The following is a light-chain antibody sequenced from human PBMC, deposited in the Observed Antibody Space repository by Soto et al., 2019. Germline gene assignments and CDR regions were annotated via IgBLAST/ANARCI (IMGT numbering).Light chain of an antibody. CDR3: QQSYSTPPT. CDR2: SAS. CDR1: QSISSY. J-gene: IGKJ1*01. Sequence: DIQMTQSPSSLSTSVGDRVTITCRASQSISSYLNWYQQKPGKVPKLLICSASSLQSGVLSRFSGSGSGTDFTLTISSLQPEDFATYYCQQSYSTPPTFGQGTKVDIK. V-gene: IGKV1-39*01.